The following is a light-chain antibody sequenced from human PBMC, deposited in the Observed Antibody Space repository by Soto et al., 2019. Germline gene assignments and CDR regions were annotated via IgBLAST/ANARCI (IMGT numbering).Light chain of an antibody. CDR2: DVS. V-gene: IGKV3-11*01. CDR1: QSVSNY. J-gene: IGKJ2*03. CDR3: QHRSSWPYS. Sequence: EIVLTQSPATLSLSPGERATLSCRASQSVSNYLTWYQQKPGQAPRLLIFDVSNRAPGIPTRFGGRGSGTDFTLTISSLEPEDFAVYYCQHRSSWPYSFGQGTKLEIK.